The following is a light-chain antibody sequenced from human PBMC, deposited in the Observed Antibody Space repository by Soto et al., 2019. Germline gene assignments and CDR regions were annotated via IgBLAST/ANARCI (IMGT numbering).Light chain of an antibody. Sequence: EIVLTQSPGTLSLSPGERATLSCRASQTVSSIYLAWYQQKPGQAPRLLIYRASSRATGIPDRFSGSGFGTDFTLTISRLEPEDFAVYYCQQYGSSLWTFGQGTKVEIK. CDR3: QQYGSSLWT. J-gene: IGKJ1*01. V-gene: IGKV3-20*01. CDR2: RAS. CDR1: QTVSSIY.